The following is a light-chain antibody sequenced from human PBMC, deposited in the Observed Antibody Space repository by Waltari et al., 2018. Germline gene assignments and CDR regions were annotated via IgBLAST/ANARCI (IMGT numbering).Light chain of an antibody. CDR3: CSYAGSYTYV. Sequence: QSALTQPRSVSGSPGQSVTISCTGTSSDVGGYNYVSWYQQHPGKAPKLMIYDVSKRPSWVPYRFSGSKSGNTASLTISRLQAEDEADYYCCSYAGSYTYVFGTGTKVTVL. CDR2: DVS. J-gene: IGLJ1*01. CDR1: SSDVGGYNY. V-gene: IGLV2-11*01.